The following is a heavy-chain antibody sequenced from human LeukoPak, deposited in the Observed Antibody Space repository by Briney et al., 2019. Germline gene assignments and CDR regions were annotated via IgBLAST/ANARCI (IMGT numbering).Heavy chain of an antibody. J-gene: IGHJ4*02. D-gene: IGHD3-22*01. CDR3: ARDLTMIVVAIGY. CDR2: ISTNTGNP. CDR1: GYTFTSYA. Sequence: ASVKVSCKASGYTFTSYAMNWVRQAPGQGLEWMGWISTNTGNPTYAQGFTGRFVFSLDASVSTAYLQISSLKAEDTAVYYCARDLTMIVVAIGYWGQGTLVTVSS. V-gene: IGHV7-4-1*02.